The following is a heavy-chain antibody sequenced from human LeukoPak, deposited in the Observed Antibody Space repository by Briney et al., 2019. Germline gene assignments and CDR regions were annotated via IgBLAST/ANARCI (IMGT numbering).Heavy chain of an antibody. CDR1: GVSISSYY. J-gene: IGHJ5*02. CDR2: ISTSGSS. V-gene: IGHV4-4*07. CDR3: ARDAGGPEWFDP. Sequence: SETLSLTCTVSGVSISSYYWSWIRQSAGKGLEWIGRISTSGSSNHNPSLKSRVTMSVDTSKNQFSLKLSSVTAADKAVYYYARDAGGPEWFDPWGQGTLVSVSS. D-gene: IGHD2-15*01.